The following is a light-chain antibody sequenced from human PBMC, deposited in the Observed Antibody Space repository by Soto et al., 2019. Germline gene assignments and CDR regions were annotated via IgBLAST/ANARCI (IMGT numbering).Light chain of an antibody. CDR1: QTISSW. CDR2: KAS. J-gene: IGKJ1*01. Sequence: DIQMTQSPSTLSGSVGDRVTITCRASQTISSWLAWYQQKPGKAPKLLIYKASTLKSGVPSRFSGSGSGTDFTLTISSLQSEDVAVYYCQQYYTNSWSFGQGTKVDI. CDR3: QQYYTNSWS. V-gene: IGKV1-5*03.